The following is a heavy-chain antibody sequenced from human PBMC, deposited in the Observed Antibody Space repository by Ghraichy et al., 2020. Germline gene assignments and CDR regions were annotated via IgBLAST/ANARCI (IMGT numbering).Heavy chain of an antibody. D-gene: IGHD3-10*01. CDR2: FSSSSSYT. V-gene: IGHV3-11*06. J-gene: IGHJ4*02. Sequence: GGSLRLSCAASGFTFSDYYMSWIRQAPGKGLEWVSYFSSSSSYTNYADSVKGRFTISGDNAKNSLYLQMNSLRAEDTAVYYCARDFFFVYGSGSYHTGIDYWGQGTLVTVSS. CDR3: ARDFFFVYGSGSYHTGIDY. CDR1: GFTFSDYY.